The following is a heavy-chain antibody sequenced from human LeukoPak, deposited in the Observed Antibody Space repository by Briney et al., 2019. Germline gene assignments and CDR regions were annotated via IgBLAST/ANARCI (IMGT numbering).Heavy chain of an antibody. D-gene: IGHD5-24*01. V-gene: IGHV6-1*01. Sequence: SQTLSLTCAISGDSVSSNSAAWNWIRQSPSRGLEWLGRTYYRSKWYNDYAVSVKIRITINPDTSKNQFSLQLNSVTPEDTAVYYCARDSLYIDGYNYSYYYYYMDVWGKGTTVTISS. J-gene: IGHJ6*03. CDR2: TYYRSKWYN. CDR3: ARDSLYIDGYNYSYYYYYMDV. CDR1: GDSVSSNSAA.